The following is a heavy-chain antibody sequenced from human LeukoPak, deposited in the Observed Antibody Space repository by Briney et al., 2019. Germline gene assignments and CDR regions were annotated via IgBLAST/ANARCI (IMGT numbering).Heavy chain of an antibody. CDR3: ARGTLEHCSGASCYPLDS. CDR1: GFTFSNYA. V-gene: IGHV3-23*01. J-gene: IGHJ5*01. CDR2: VTGSGGDT. Sequence: GRSLRLSCAASGFTFSNYAMSWVSQTPGKGLECVSVVTGSGGDTYYTGSVNGRFTISKDNSKNTLYLQMNSLRAEDTAVYYCARGTLEHCSGASCYPLDSWGQGTLVTVSS. D-gene: IGHD2-15*01.